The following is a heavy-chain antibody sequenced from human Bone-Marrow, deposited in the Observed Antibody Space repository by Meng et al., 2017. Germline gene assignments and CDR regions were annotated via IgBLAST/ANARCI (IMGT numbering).Heavy chain of an antibody. Sequence: GGSLRLSCAASGFTFSSYAMSWVRQAPGKGLEWVSAISGSGGSTYYADSVKGRFTISRDNSKNTLYLQMNSLRAKDTAVYYCASQAGRTPTGYSINWGQGTLVTVSS. J-gene: IGHJ4*02. V-gene: IGHV3-23*01. CDR3: ASQAGRTPTGYSIN. CDR1: GFTFSSYA. D-gene: IGHD6-13*01. CDR2: ISGSGGST.